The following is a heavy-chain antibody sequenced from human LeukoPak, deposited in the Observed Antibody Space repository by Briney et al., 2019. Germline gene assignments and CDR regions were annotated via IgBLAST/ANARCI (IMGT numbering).Heavy chain of an antibody. CDR2: ISWNSGSI. Sequence: RPGGSLRLSCAASGFTFDDYAMHWVRQAPGKGLEWVSGISWNSGSIGYADSVKGRFTISRDNAKNSLYLQMNSLRAEDTALYYCAKSPILDSYGYYYFDYWGQGTLVTVSS. V-gene: IGHV3-9*01. CDR1: GFTFDDYA. J-gene: IGHJ4*02. D-gene: IGHD5-18*01. CDR3: AKSPILDSYGYYYFDY.